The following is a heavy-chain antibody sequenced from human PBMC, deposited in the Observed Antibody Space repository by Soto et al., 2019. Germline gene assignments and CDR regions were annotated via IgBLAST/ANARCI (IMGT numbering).Heavy chain of an antibody. Sequence: EVQLLESGGGLVQPGGSLRLSCAASGFTFSIYAMSWVRQAPGKGLEWVSAISPSGGDTYYADSVTGRFTMSRDNSRDTLYLQMNSLRADDTAVYYCVKSDRKDFWGQGTLVTVSS. D-gene: IGHD2-15*01. CDR1: GFTFSIYA. V-gene: IGHV3-23*01. CDR3: VKSDRKDF. J-gene: IGHJ4*02. CDR2: ISPSGGDT.